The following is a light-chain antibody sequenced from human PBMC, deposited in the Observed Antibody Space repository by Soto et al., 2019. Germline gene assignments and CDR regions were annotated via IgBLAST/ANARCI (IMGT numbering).Light chain of an antibody. Sequence: QSALTQPPSVSAAPGQKVTISCSGSGSNIGNNFVSWYQQFPGTAPKFLIYDNNKRPSGIPDRFSGSKSGTSATLGITGLQTGDEADYYCGTWDNSLSAYVFGPGTKLTVL. V-gene: IGLV1-51*01. J-gene: IGLJ1*01. CDR3: GTWDNSLSAYV. CDR2: DNN. CDR1: GSNIGNNF.